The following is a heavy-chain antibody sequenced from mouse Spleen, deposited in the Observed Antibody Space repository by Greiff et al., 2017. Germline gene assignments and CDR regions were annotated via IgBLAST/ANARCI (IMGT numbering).Heavy chain of an antibody. CDR2: IDPSDSYT. D-gene: IGHD3-2*01. CDR1: GYTFTSYW. CDR3: ARATARAAWFAY. V-gene: IGHV1-50*01. J-gene: IGHJ3*01. Sequence: QVQLKQPGAELVKPGASVKLSCKASGYTFTSYWMQWVKQRPGQGLEWIGEIDPSDSYTNYNQKFKGKATLTVDTSSSTAYMQLSSLTSEDSAVYYCARATARAAWFAYWGQGTLVTVSA.